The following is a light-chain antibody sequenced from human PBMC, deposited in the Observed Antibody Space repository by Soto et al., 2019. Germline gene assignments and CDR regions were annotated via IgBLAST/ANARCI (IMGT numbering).Light chain of an antibody. CDR3: CSYAGSSTFVV. V-gene: IGLV2-23*03. CDR2: EGS. Sequence: QSALTQPASGSGSPGQSITISCTGTSSDVGSYNLVSWYQQHPGKAPKLMIYEGSKRPSGVSNRFSGSKSGNTASLTISGLQAEDEADYYCCSYAGSSTFVVFGGGTKLTV. J-gene: IGLJ2*01. CDR1: SSDVGSYNL.